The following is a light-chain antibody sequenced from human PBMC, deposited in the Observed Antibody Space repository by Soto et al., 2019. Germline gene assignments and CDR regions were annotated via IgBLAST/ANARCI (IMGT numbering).Light chain of an antibody. J-gene: IGLJ3*02. Sequence: QSALTQPASVSGSPGQSITISCTGSTYDIGTYSFVSWYQHHPGKAPKLIIFDVNNRPSGVSNRFSGSKSGDTASLTISGLQAEDEADYYCSSYSTTTTGVFGGGTKLTVL. CDR1: TYDIGTYSF. CDR3: SSYSTTTTGV. CDR2: DVN. V-gene: IGLV2-14*03.